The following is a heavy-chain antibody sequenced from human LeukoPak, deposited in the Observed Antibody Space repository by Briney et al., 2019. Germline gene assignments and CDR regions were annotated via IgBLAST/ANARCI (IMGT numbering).Heavy chain of an antibody. Sequence: GGPLRLSCAASGFTFSSYWMHWVRHAPGKGLVWVSRINSDGSSTSYADSVKGRLTISRDNAKNTLYLQMNSLRAEDTAVYYCARDRGLYDSSGYYYVATPFDPWGQGTLVTVSS. CDR2: INSDGSST. CDR3: ARDRGLYDSSGYYYVATPFDP. V-gene: IGHV3-74*01. D-gene: IGHD3-22*01. J-gene: IGHJ5*02. CDR1: GFTFSSYW.